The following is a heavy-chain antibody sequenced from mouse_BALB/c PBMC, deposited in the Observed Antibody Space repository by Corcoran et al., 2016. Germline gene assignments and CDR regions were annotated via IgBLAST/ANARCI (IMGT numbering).Heavy chain of an antibody. CDR2: INTYTGEP. Sequence: QIQLVQSGPELKKPGETVKISCKASGYTSTNYGMNWVEQAPGKGLKWMGWINTYTGEPTYAEDFKGRFAFSLETSTSTAYLQINNLKNEDMATYFCARGGNYAMDYWGQGTSVTVSS. CDR1: GYTSTNYG. V-gene: IGHV9-1*02. D-gene: IGHD1-1*02. J-gene: IGHJ4*01. CDR3: ARGGNYAMDY.